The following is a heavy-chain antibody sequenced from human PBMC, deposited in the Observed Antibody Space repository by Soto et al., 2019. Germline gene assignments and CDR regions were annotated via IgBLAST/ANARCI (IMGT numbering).Heavy chain of an antibody. CDR3: ARVLIASDX. J-gene: IGHJ4*02. Sequence: GGSLRLSCAASGFTFSSYSMNWVRQAPGKGLEWVSKISRRSSTIYYADSVKVRFTITIDNSENSLYPQMNSLRSEDTAVYYCARVLIASDXWGQGTLVTVSX. D-gene: IGHD3-16*01. CDR2: ISRRSSTI. V-gene: IGHV3-48*01. CDR1: GFTFSSYS.